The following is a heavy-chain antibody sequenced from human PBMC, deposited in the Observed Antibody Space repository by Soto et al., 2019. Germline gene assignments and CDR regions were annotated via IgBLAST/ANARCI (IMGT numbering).Heavy chain of an antibody. J-gene: IGHJ4*02. CDR3: ATVDPYYDILTGYYY. V-gene: IGHV1-24*01. CDR2: FDPEDGET. CDR1: GYTLTELS. Sequence: ASVKVSCKVSGYTLTELSMHWVRQAPGKGLEWMGGFDPEDGETIYAQKFQGRVTMTEDTSTDTAYMELSSLRSEDTAVYYCATVDPYYDILTGYYYWGQGTLVTVSS. D-gene: IGHD3-9*01.